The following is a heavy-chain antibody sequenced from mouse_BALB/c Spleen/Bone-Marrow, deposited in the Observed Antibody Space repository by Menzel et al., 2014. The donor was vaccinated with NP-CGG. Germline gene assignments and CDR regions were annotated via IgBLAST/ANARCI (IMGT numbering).Heavy chain of an antibody. CDR3: ARVYDYDEYFDV. CDR1: GYSITSGYY. D-gene: IGHD2-4*01. V-gene: IGHV3-6*02. CDR2: ISYDGSN. J-gene: IGHJ1*01. Sequence: EVKLMESGPGLVKPSQSLSLTCSVTGYSITSGYYWNWIRQFPGNKLEWMGYISYDGSNNYNPSLKNRISITRDTSKNQLFLKLNSVTTEDTATYYCARVYDYDEYFDVWGAGTTVTVSS.